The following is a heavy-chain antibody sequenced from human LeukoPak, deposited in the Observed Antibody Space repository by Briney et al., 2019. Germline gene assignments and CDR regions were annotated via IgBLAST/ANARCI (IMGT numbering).Heavy chain of an antibody. CDR2: IYHSGST. D-gene: IGHD6-19*01. J-gene: IGHJ3*02. CDR3: ARVIAVAGMGPWLGAFDI. CDR1: GGSISSGGYY. Sequence: PSETLSLTCTVSGGSISSGGYYWSWIRQPPGKGLEWIGSIYHSGSTYYNPSLKSRVTISVDTSKNQFSLKLSSVTAADTAVYYCARVIAVAGMGPWLGAFDIWGQGTMVTVSS. V-gene: IGHV4-39*07.